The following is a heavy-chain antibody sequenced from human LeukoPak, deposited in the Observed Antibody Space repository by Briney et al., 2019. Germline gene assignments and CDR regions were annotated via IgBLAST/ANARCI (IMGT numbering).Heavy chain of an antibody. CDR1: GYTFTSYY. J-gene: IGHJ5*02. CDR2: ISAYNGNT. CDR3: ARAVRGVNNWFDP. V-gene: IGHV1-18*04. D-gene: IGHD3-10*01. Sequence: GASVKVSCKASGYTFTSYYMHWVRQAPGQGLEWMGWISAYNGNTNYAQKLQGRVTMTTDTSTSTAYMELRSLRSDDTAVYYCARAVRGVNNWFDPWGQGTLVTVSS.